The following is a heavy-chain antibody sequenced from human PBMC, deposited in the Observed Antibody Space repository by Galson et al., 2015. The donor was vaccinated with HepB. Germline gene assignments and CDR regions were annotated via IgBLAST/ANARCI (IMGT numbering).Heavy chain of an antibody. CDR1: GGTFSSYA. CDR3: AREGASTMIVPDPGGFDP. Sequence: VKVSCKASGGTFSSYAISWVRQAPGQGLEWMGGIIPIFGTANYAQKFQGRVTITADESTSTAYMELSSLRSEDTAVYYCAREGASTMIVPDPGGFDPWGQGTLVTVSS. V-gene: IGHV1-69*01. J-gene: IGHJ5*02. CDR2: IIPIFGTA. D-gene: IGHD3-22*01.